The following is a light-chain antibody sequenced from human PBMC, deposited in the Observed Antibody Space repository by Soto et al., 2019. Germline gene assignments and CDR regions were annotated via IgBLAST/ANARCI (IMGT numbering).Light chain of an antibody. CDR2: GAS. CDR1: QSVSSN. CDR3: QQYNNWPPLP. Sequence: EIVMTQSPATRSVSLGERATLSSRASQSVSSNLAWYQQKPGQAPRLLIYGASTRATGIPATFSGSGSGTEFTLTISSLQSEDFAVYYCQQYNNWPPLPCGGGNKVEIK. J-gene: IGKJ4*01. V-gene: IGKV3-15*01.